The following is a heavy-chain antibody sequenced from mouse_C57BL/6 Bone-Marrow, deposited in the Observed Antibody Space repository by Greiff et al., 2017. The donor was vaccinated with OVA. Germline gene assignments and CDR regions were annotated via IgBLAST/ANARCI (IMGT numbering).Heavy chain of an antibody. D-gene: IGHD2-3*01. CDR2: IDPSNGNT. CDR3: ARNGYCVRGAMDY. J-gene: IGHJ4*01. CDR1: GFTIKNTY. V-gene: IGHV14-3*01. Sequence: VQLQQSVAELVRPGASVKLSCTASGFTIKNTYMHWVKQRPEQGLEWIGRIDPSNGNTKYAPKFQGKATLTVDTSSNTAYLQLSSLTSEDAAIYYGARNGYCVRGAMDYWGQGTSVTVSS.